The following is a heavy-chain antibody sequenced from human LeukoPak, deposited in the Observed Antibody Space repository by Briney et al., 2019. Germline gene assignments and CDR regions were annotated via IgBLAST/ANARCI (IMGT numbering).Heavy chain of an antibody. CDR3: VKSSSLSGYRELFDY. Sequence: GGSLRLSCAASGFTFDDYAMHWVRQAPGEGLEWVSTISWNSGTIGYADSVKGRFTISRDNAESSLYLQMNSLRAEDTALYYCVKSSSLSGYRELFDYWGQGILVTVSS. CDR1: GFTFDDYA. J-gene: IGHJ4*02. V-gene: IGHV3-9*01. D-gene: IGHD3-22*01. CDR2: ISWNSGTI.